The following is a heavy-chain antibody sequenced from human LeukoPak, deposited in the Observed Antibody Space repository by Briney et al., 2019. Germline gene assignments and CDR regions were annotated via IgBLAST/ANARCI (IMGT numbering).Heavy chain of an antibody. CDR3: ARVDKWFGELFGYYYYYMDV. CDR2: IKLDGSEK. CDR1: GFSFSSYW. J-gene: IGHJ6*03. Sequence: GGALRLSCAASGFSFSSYWMSWGRQAPGKGLECVANIKLDGSEKYYVDSVKGRFTIYRDNAKNSLYLQMNSLRDEDTAVYYCARVDKWFGELFGYYYYYMDVWGKGTTVTVSS. V-gene: IGHV3-7*01. D-gene: IGHD3-10*01.